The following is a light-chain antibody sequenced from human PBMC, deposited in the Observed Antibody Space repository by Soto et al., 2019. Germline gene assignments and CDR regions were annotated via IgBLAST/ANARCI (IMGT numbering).Light chain of an antibody. CDR3: QQYGDSPRS. Sequence: EIVLTQSPGTLSLSPGERATLSCRASQSVTSYLAWYQQKPGQAPRLLIYGASSRATGIPDRFSGSGSGTDFTLTISRLEPGDFAVYYCQQYGDSPRSFGQGTKVDIK. V-gene: IGKV3-20*01. CDR1: QSVTSY. J-gene: IGKJ1*01. CDR2: GAS.